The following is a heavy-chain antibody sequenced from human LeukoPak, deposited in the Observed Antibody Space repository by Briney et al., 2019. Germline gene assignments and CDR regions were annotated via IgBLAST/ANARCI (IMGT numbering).Heavy chain of an antibody. Sequence: GESLKISCKASGYSFTNYWIGWVRQMPGKGLEWMGSIYPADSDTRNRPPFQGQVTISADKSINTAYLQLSSLKASDTAMYYCARQFKMVTAYDYWGQGTLVTVSS. CDR2: IYPADSDT. D-gene: IGHD5-18*01. V-gene: IGHV5-51*01. J-gene: IGHJ4*02. CDR1: GYSFTNYW. CDR3: ARQFKMVTAYDY.